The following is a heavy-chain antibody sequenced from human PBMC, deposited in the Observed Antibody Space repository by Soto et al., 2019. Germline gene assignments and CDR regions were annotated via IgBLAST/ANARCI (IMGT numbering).Heavy chain of an antibody. Sequence: VQLLQSGGGLVQPGGSLRLSCAASGFSFSSYAMNWVRQAPGKGLEWVAVISYDGSNKYYADSVKGRFTISRDNSKNTLYLQMNSLRAEDTAVYYCARASAVGATSLGAFDIWGQGTMVTVSS. CDR1: GFSFSSYA. V-gene: IGHV3-30-3*01. D-gene: IGHD1-26*01. J-gene: IGHJ3*02. CDR3: ARASAVGATSLGAFDI. CDR2: ISYDGSNK.